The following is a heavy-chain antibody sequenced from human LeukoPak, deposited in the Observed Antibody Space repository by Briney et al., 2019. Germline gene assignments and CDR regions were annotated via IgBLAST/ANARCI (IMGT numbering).Heavy chain of an antibody. CDR3: ARGRGDSKGTSFDF. Sequence: PSETLSLTCTVSGGPMNNYYWSWIRQSPGKGLEWVGYIYHTGSATYKPSLKSRVTLSLDTSKNQFSLRLNSVTAADTAVYYCARGRGDSKGTSFDFWGQGTLVTVSS. CDR2: IYHTGSA. J-gene: IGHJ4*02. V-gene: IGHV4-59*01. CDR1: GGPMNNYY. D-gene: IGHD3-22*01.